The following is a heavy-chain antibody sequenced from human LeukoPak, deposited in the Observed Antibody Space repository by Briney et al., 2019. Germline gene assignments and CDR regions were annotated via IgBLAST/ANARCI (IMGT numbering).Heavy chain of an antibody. V-gene: IGHV1-3*01. CDR1: GYTFTTYT. Sequence: AASVKVSCKASGYTFTTYTIHWVRQAPGQRLEWMGWINAGNDNTKYSQKFQDRVTITRDTSASTAYMELSRLRSDDTAVYYCASLPSYSSSPGDVWGKGTTVTVSS. CDR2: INAGNDNT. CDR3: ASLPSYSSSPGDV. J-gene: IGHJ6*04. D-gene: IGHD6-13*01.